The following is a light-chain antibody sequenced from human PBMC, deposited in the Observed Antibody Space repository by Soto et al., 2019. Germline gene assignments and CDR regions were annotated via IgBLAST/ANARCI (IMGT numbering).Light chain of an antibody. Sequence: DIVLTQSPGTLSLSPGERATLSCRASQSVSSSYLAWYQQKPGQAPRLLIYGASSRATGIPDRFSGSGSGTDFTLTISRLEPEDFAVYYCQQYGSSPGTFGQGT. CDR3: QQYGSSPGT. J-gene: IGKJ1*01. CDR2: GAS. CDR1: QSVSSSY. V-gene: IGKV3-20*01.